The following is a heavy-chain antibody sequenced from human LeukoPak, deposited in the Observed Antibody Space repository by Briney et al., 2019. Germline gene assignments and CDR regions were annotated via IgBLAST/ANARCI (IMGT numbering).Heavy chain of an antibody. V-gene: IGHV4-61*01. CDR3: ARVDSFNWFDP. J-gene: IGHJ5*02. CDR2: MYYSGSN. D-gene: IGHD2-2*03. Sequence: PSETLSLTCTVSGGSVSRGNCFWAWIRQPPGKGLEWIGYMYYSGSNKYNPSLKSRVTISVDKSKNQFSLKLSSVTAADTAVYYCARVDSFNWFDPWGQGTLVTVSS. CDR1: GGSVSRGNCF.